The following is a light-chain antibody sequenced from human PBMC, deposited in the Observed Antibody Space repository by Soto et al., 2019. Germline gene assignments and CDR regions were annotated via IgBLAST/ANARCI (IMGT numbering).Light chain of an antibody. V-gene: IGLV2-11*01. Sequence: QSALTHPRSVSGSPVQSVTISCTGTSSDVGGYNYVSWYQQHPGKAPKLMIYDVSKRPSGVPDRFSGSKSGNTASLTISGLQSEDEGDYYCCSYAGSYPLFGGGTKLAVL. CDR1: SSDVGGYNY. CDR2: DVS. J-gene: IGLJ2*01. CDR3: CSYAGSYPL.